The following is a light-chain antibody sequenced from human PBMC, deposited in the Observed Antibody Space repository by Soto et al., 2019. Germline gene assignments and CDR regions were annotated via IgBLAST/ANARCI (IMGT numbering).Light chain of an antibody. Sequence: QSALTQPASVSVSPVQSITMSCTGTSSDVGGYNFVSWYQQHPGKAPKLMIYEVSNRPSGVSNRFSGSKSGNTASLTISGLQTEDEADYYCSSYTSTSSYVFGTGTKAPS. CDR3: SSYTSTSSYV. CDR2: EVS. J-gene: IGLJ1*01. CDR1: SSDVGGYNF. V-gene: IGLV2-14*01.